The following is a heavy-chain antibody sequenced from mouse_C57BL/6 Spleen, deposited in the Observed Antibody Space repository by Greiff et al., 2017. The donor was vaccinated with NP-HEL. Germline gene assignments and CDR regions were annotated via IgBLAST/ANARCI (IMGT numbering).Heavy chain of an antibody. D-gene: IGHD2-4*01. V-gene: IGHV5-4*01. CDR3: ARERLRPAWFAY. CDR2: ISDGGSYT. Sequence: EVKVVESGGGLVKPGGSLKLSCAASGFTFSSYAMSWVRQTPEKRLEWVATISDGGSYTYYPDNVKGRFTISRDNAKNNLYLQMSHLKSEDTAMYYCARERLRPAWFAYWGQGTLVTVSA. CDR1: GFTFSSYA. J-gene: IGHJ3*01.